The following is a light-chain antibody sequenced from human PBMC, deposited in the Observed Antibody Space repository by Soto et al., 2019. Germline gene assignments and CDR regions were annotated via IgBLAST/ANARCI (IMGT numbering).Light chain of an antibody. J-gene: IGLJ3*02. CDR1: SSNVGSYNF. V-gene: IGLV2-23*02. Sequence: QSVLTQPASVSGSRGQSMTISCTGTSSNVGSYNFVSWYRQYPGKAPELIIYEVSQRPSTFFNRFSGSKSGNTASLTVSGLQSDDEADYYCCSYAGNNPLVFGGGTKVTVL. CDR2: EVS. CDR3: CSYAGNNPLV.